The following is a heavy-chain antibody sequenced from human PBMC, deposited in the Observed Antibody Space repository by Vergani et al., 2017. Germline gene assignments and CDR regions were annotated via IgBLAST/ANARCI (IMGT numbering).Heavy chain of an antibody. Sequence: QVQLVQSGAEVKKPGSSVKVSCKASGGTFSSYTISWVRQAPGQGLEWMGRIIPILGIANYAQKFQGRVTITADKSTSTAYMELSSLRSEDTAVYYCARGLESTVTTRLDYWGQGTLVTVSS. V-gene: IGHV1-69*02. CDR2: IIPILGIA. D-gene: IGHD4-11*01. CDR1: GGTFSSYT. J-gene: IGHJ4*02. CDR3: ARGLESTVTTRLDY.